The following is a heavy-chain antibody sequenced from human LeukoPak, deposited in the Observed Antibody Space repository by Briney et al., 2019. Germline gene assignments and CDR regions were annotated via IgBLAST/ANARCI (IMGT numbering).Heavy chain of an antibody. D-gene: IGHD2-2*01. Sequence: ASAKVSCKTAAYSFTGNYMHRWRRPPPLEVLWMRGMIPTSGGTNYSPKFQGRVTMNRDTSISTAYMELSRLRYDDTAVYYCASVYCSSTICYEDFQHWGQGTLVTVSS. V-gene: IGHV1-2*02. CDR1: AYSFTGNY. CDR3: ASVYCSSTICYEDFQH. CDR2: MIPTSGGT. J-gene: IGHJ1*01.